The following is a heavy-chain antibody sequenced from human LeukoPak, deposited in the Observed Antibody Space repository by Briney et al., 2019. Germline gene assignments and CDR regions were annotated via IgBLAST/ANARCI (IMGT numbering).Heavy chain of an antibody. CDR2: ISGSGGST. CDR3: AKDFATGYSSGWYVY. V-gene: IGHV3-23*01. Sequence: PGGSLRLSCAASRFTFSSYAMSWVRQAAGKGLEWVSAISGSGGSTYYADSVKGRFTISRDNSKNTLYLQMNSLRAEDTAVYYCAKDFATGYSSGWYVYWGQGTLVTVSS. D-gene: IGHD6-19*01. CDR1: RFTFSSYA. J-gene: IGHJ4*02.